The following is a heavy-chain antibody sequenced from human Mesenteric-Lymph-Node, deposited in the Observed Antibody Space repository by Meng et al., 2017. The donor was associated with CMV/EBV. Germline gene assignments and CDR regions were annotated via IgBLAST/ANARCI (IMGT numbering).Heavy chain of an antibody. CDR1: GFTFSRYW. CDR2: ISSDGSTT. Sequence: GESLKISCAASGFTFSRYWMHWVRQAPGKGLVCVSRISSDGSTTDYADSVKGRFTISRDNAKNTLYLHMNSLRDEDTAAYFCARVREAYSNLDYFDYWGQGTLVTVSS. CDR3: ARVREAYSNLDYFDY. J-gene: IGHJ4*02. D-gene: IGHD4-11*01. V-gene: IGHV3-74*01.